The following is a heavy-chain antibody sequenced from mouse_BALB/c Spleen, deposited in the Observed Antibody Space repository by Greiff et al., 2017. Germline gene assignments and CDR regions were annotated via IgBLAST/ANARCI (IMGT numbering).Heavy chain of an antibody. D-gene: IGHD2-14*01. J-gene: IGHJ3*01. CDR3: ARSYYRYDGRFAY. V-gene: IGHV3-2*02. Sequence: EVKLVESGPGLVKPSQSLSLTCTVTGYSITSDYAWNWIRQFPGNKLEWMGYISYSGSTSYNPSLKSRISITRDTSKNQFFLQLNSVTTEDTATYYCARSYYRYDGRFAYWGQGTLVTVSA. CDR1: GYSITSDYA. CDR2: ISYSGST.